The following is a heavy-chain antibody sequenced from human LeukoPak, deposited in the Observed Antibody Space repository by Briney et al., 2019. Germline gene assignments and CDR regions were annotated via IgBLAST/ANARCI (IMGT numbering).Heavy chain of an antibody. J-gene: IGHJ4*02. CDR1: GFTFSSYA. V-gene: IGHV3-23*01. CDR3: AKVYRGYSYVGDFDY. Sequence: GGSLRLSCAASGFTFSSYAMSWVRQAPGKGLEWVSAISGSGGSTYYADSVKGRFTISRDNSKNTLYLQMNSLRAEDTAVYYCAKVYRGYSYVGDFDYWGQGTLVTVSS. CDR2: ISGSGGST. D-gene: IGHD5-18*01.